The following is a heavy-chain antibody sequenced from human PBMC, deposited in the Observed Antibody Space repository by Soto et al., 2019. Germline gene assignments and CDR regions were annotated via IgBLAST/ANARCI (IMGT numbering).Heavy chain of an antibody. J-gene: IGHJ4*02. CDR2: IYYSGST. Sequence: SETLSLTCTVSGGSISSSSYYWGWIRQPPGQGLEWIGSIYYSGSTYYNPSLKSRVTISVDTSKNQFSLKVSSVTAADTAVYYCARGKEYCGGDCYNFDYWGQGTLVTVSS. V-gene: IGHV4-39*07. D-gene: IGHD2-21*02. CDR3: ARGKEYCGGDCYNFDY. CDR1: GGSISSSSYY.